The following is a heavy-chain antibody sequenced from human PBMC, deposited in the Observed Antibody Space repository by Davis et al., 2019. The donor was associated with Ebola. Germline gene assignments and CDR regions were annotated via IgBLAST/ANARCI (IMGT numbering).Heavy chain of an antibody. J-gene: IGHJ6*02. V-gene: IGHV4-34*01. D-gene: IGHD3-16*01. Sequence: PSETLSLTCAVYGGSFSGYYWSWIRQPPGKGLEWIGEINHSGSTNYNPSLKSRVTISVDTSKNQFSLKLSSVTAADTAVYYCARGRGGGWKYYYGMDVWGQGTTVTVSS. CDR2: INHSGST. CDR3: ARGRGGGWKYYYGMDV. CDR1: GGSFSGYY.